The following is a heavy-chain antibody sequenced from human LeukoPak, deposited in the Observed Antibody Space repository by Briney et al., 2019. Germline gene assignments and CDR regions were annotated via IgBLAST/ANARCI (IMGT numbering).Heavy chain of an antibody. CDR1: GVSISNYC. V-gene: IGHV4-59*08. D-gene: IGHD3-10*01. Sequence: SETLSLTCTVSGVSISNYCWSWIRQPPGRGLEWIGYIYYSENTNYNPSLKSRVTISVDTSKNQFSLKLNSVTAEDTGVYYCARTSGDYYYYYMDVWGKGTTVTVSS. CDR3: ARTSGDYYYYYMDV. CDR2: IYYSENT. J-gene: IGHJ6*03.